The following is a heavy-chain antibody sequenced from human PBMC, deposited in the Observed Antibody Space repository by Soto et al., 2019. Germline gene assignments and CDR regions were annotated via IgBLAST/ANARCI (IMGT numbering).Heavy chain of an antibody. J-gene: IGHJ4*02. CDR1: GGSISSYY. D-gene: IGHD3-22*01. CDR2: IYYSGST. V-gene: IGHV4-59*01. CDR3: ARAHDSSGAVYY. Sequence: SETLSLTCTVSGGSISSYYWSWIRQPPGKGLEWIGYIYYSGSTNYNPSLKSRVTISVDTSKNQFSLKLSSVTAADTAVYYCARAHDSSGAVYYWGRGTLVTVSA.